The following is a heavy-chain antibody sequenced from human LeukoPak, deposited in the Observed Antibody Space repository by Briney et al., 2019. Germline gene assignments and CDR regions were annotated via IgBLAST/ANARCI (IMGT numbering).Heavy chain of an antibody. Sequence: SETLSLTCTVSGGSISSYYWSWIRQPPGKGLEWIGHIYYSGSSKYNPSLKSRVTISVDTSKNQFSLKLSSVTAADTAVYYCAGPYCGGDCYSWTDYWGQGTLVTVSS. J-gene: IGHJ4*02. V-gene: IGHV4-59*12. CDR1: GGSISSYY. CDR2: IYYSGSS. CDR3: AGPYCGGDCYSWTDY. D-gene: IGHD2-21*02.